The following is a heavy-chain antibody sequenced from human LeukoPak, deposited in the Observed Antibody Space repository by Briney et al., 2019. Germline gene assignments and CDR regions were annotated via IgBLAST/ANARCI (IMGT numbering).Heavy chain of an antibody. J-gene: IGHJ4*02. CDR2: ISSSSSYI. CDR3: ARDNSGSYRIRFFDY. D-gene: IGHD1-26*01. CDR1: GFAFSSYS. V-gene: IGHV3-21*01. Sequence: GGSLRLSCAASGFAFSSYSMTWVRQAPGKGLEWVSSISSSSSYIYYADSVKGRFTIPRDNAKNSLYLQMNSLRAEDTAVYYCARDNSGSYRIRFFDYWGQGTLVTVSS.